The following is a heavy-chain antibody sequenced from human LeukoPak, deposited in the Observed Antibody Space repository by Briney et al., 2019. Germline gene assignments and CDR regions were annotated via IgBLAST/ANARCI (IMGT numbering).Heavy chain of an antibody. D-gene: IGHD4-11*01. V-gene: IGHV3-9*01. CDR3: VKDKSKGPQPPYGMDV. CDR1: GFTFGDCA. Sequence: HPGRSPRLSCTASGFTFGDCAMRWVRQAPGKGLEWVSGISWNSGNIHYADSVKGRFTISRDNAKNSLYLQMNSLRPEDTALYYCVKDKSKGPQPPYGMDVWGQGTTVTVSS. J-gene: IGHJ6*02. CDR2: ISWNSGNI.